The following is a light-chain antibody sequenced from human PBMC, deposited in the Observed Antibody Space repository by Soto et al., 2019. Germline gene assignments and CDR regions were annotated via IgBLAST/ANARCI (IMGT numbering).Light chain of an antibody. Sequence: DVVMTQSPLSLPVNLGEPAAISCRLTQSLVHSDGDTYLSWFHQRPGQSPRRLIFRVSKRDFGVPPRFIGSGSGTDFTLEITSVEAEDVGVYYCMQGTHWPPYTFGQGTRLEIK. CDR1: QSLVHSDGDTY. V-gene: IGKV2-30*02. J-gene: IGKJ2*01. CDR2: RVS. CDR3: MQGTHWPPYT.